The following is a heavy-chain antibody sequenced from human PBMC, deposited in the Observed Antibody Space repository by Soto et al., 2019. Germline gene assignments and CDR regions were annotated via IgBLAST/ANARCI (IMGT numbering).Heavy chain of an antibody. CDR1: GGSISSGGYY. J-gene: IGHJ5*02. Sequence: QVQLQESDPGLVKPSQTLSLTCTVSGGSISSGGYYWSWIRQHPGKGLEWIGYIYYSGSTYYNPSLKSRVTISVDTSKNQFSLKLSSVTAADTAVYYCARGVYDILTGPGWFDPWGQGTLVTVSS. CDR2: IYYSGST. V-gene: IGHV4-31*03. D-gene: IGHD3-9*01. CDR3: ARGVYDILTGPGWFDP.